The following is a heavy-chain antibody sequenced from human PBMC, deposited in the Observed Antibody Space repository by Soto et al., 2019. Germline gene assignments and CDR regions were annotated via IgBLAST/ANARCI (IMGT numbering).Heavy chain of an antibody. CDR1: CGSFIGYY. V-gene: IGHV4-34*01. CDR3: ARGEHVLRFLEWLSPDYYYYGMDV. D-gene: IGHD3-3*01. J-gene: IGHJ6*02. CDR2: INHSGST. Sequence: SETLSLTCAFYCGSFIGYYWSWIRQPPGKGLEWIGEINHSGSTNYNPSLKSRVTISVDTSKNQFSLKLSSVTAADTAVYYCARGEHVLRFLEWLSPDYYYYGMDVWGQGTTVTVSS.